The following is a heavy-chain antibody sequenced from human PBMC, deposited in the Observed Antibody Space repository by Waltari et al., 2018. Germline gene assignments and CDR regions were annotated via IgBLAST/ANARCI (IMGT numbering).Heavy chain of an antibody. J-gene: IGHJ4*02. CDR2: IRSKAYGGTT. CDR3: TRDLIGVRWLQFFDY. Sequence: RLSCTASGFTFGDYAMSWVRQAPGKGLAWVGFIRSKAYGGTTEYAASVKGRFTISRDDSKSIAYLQMNSLKTEDTVVYYCTRDLIGVRWLQFFDYWGQGTLVTVSS. D-gene: IGHD5-12*01. CDR1: GFTFGDYA. V-gene: IGHV3-49*04.